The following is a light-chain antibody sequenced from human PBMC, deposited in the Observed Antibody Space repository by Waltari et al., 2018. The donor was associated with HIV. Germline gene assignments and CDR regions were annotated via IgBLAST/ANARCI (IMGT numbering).Light chain of an antibody. CDR3: SSYAGSNNVL. Sequence: QSALTQPPSASGSPGPSVTISCTGTSSDVGGYNYVSWYQPHPGKAPKLMIYAVSKRPSGVPDRVSGSTAGNTASLTVSGLQAEDEAEYYCSSYAGSNNVLFGGGTKLTVL. V-gene: IGLV2-8*01. CDR2: AVS. J-gene: IGLJ2*01. CDR1: SSDVGGYNY.